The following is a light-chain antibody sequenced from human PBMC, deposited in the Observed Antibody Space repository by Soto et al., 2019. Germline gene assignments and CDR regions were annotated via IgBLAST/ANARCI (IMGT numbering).Light chain of an antibody. J-gene: IGLJ1*01. CDR2: GDY. V-gene: IGLV1-40*01. CDR1: SSNIGADYD. Sequence: QSVLTQPPSVSGAPGQRVTISCTGSSSNIGADYDVHWYQHLPGTAPKLLIFGDYNRPSGVPDRISGSRPGTSASLAITGLQAEDEADYYCQSYDRSLSGFVFGTGTKVTVL. CDR3: QSYDRSLSGFV.